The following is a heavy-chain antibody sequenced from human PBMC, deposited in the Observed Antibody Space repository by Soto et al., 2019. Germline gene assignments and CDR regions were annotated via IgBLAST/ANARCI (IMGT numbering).Heavy chain of an antibody. CDR2: ISSSSSYI. D-gene: IGHD3-22*01. CDR1: GFTFSSYS. Sequence: GGSLRLSCAASGFTFSSYSMNWVRQAPGEGLEWVSSISSSSSYIYYADSVKGRFTISRDNAKNSLYLQMNSLRAEDTAVYYCARAPYYYDSSGYWAYWGQGTLVTSPQ. CDR3: ARAPYYYDSSGYWAY. J-gene: IGHJ4*02. V-gene: IGHV3-21*01.